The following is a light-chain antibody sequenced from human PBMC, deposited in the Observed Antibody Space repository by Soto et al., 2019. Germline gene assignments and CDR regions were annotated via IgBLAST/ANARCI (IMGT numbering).Light chain of an antibody. V-gene: IGKV1-9*01. J-gene: IGKJ4*01. Sequence: DIQMTQSPSSLSASVGDRVTITCRASQGISTYLNWYQQKPGKAPKLLIYDASALPRGVPSRFSGSGSGTEFTLTISSLQPEDFASYYCQQLDRYPFTFGGGTKVDIK. CDR3: QQLDRYPFT. CDR2: DAS. CDR1: QGISTY.